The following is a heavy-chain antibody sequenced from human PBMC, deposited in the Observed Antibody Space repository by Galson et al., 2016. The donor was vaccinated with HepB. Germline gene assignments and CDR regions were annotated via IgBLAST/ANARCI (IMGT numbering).Heavy chain of an antibody. CDR1: GYTFTTSG. D-gene: IGHD2/OR15-2a*01. CDR2: ISTYSGNT. Sequence: SVKVSCKASGYTFTTSGFSWVRQAPGQGLEWMGWISTYSGNTKYAQKFQGGLTLTTDSSTTTAYMELRSLRFDDTAPYYCARDVQYRFDSWGQGTLVTVSS. V-gene: IGHV1-18*01. CDR3: ARDVQYRFDS. J-gene: IGHJ4*02.